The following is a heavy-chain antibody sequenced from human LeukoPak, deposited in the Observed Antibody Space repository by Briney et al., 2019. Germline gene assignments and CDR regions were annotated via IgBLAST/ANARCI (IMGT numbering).Heavy chain of an antibody. CDR3: ARDRVLGSGSSDY. Sequence: GGSLSRSCTVSGFTFSNYWMHWVRQAPGKGLVWVSRIRGDGGDTNYADSVKGRFTVSRDNAKNTLYLQMNSLTTEDTAVCFCARDRVLGSGSSDYWGQGTLVTVSS. CDR1: GFTFSNYW. D-gene: IGHD3-10*01. J-gene: IGHJ4*02. CDR2: IRGDGGDT. V-gene: IGHV3-74*01.